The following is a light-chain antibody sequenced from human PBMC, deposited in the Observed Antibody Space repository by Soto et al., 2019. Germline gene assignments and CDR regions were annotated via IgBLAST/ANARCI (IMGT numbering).Light chain of an antibody. CDR1: QSISSS. Sequence: EIVMTQSPATLSVSPGERATLSCRASQSISSSLARYKQKPGQAPRLLIYGASTRATGIPARFSGSGSGTEFTLTISSLQSEDFAVYYCQQYNNGPTYTFGQGTKLEIK. J-gene: IGKJ2*01. CDR3: QQYNNGPTYT. CDR2: GAS. V-gene: IGKV3-15*01.